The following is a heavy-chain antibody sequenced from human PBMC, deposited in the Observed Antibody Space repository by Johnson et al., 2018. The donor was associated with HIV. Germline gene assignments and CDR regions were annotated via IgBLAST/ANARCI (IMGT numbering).Heavy chain of an antibody. CDR2: IYSGCST. J-gene: IGHJ3*02. Sequence: EASGGGLAKPAWSPRLSCAASQFTFSRNYMSWVRQAPGKGLEWVSVIYSGCSTYYADSVQGRFTISGDNSKNRLYLQMNSLRAEDTAVDYCATSVHDYSDYLWGRDAFDIWGQGTMVIVSS. CDR1: QFTFSRNY. V-gene: IGHV3-66*02. CDR3: ATSVHDYSDYLWGRDAFDI. D-gene: IGHD4-17*01.